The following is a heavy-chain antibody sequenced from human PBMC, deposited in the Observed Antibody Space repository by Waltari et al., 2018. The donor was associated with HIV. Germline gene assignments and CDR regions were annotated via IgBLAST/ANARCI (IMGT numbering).Heavy chain of an antibody. J-gene: IGHJ6*02. V-gene: IGHV3-33*01. CDR1: GFTVRNYG. CDR2: VWQDGSNK. CDR3: ARDVQGYCAGERCFYGMDV. D-gene: IGHD2-8*02. Sequence: QVQLVESGGGVVQPGRSLRLSCAASGFTVRNYGMHWVRQAPGKGLVWVAVVWQDGSNKYYGDSVKGRFTISRDNSKNTLELQMNSLRAEDTAVYYCARDVQGYCAGERCFYGMDVWGQGTTVTVSS.